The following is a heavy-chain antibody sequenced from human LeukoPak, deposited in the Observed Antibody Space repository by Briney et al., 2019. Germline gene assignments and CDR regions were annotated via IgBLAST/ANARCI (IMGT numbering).Heavy chain of an antibody. CDR2: IYYSGST. Sequence: SETLSLTCTVSGGSISSGSYYWSWIRQPPGKGLEWIGYIYYSGSTNYNPSLKSRVTISVDTSKNQFSLKLSSVTAADTAVYYCARLGGLYYYDSSGYYPDYWGQGTLVTVSS. V-gene: IGHV4-61*01. CDR3: ARLGGLYYYDSSGYYPDY. J-gene: IGHJ4*02. CDR1: GGSISSGSYY. D-gene: IGHD3-22*01.